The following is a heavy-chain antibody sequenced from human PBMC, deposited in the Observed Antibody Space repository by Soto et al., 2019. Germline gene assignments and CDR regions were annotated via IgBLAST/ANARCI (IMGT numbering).Heavy chain of an antibody. D-gene: IGHD1-7*01. CDR2: ISGSGGST. Sequence: GGSLRLSCAASGFTFSSYAMSWVRQAPGKGLEWVSAISGSGGSTYYADSVKGRFTISRDNSKNTLYLQMNSLRAEDTAVYYCAKDGGNWNYWDLVYFDYWGQGTLVTVSS. CDR1: GFTFSSYA. CDR3: AKDGGNWNYWDLVYFDY. V-gene: IGHV3-23*01. J-gene: IGHJ4*02.